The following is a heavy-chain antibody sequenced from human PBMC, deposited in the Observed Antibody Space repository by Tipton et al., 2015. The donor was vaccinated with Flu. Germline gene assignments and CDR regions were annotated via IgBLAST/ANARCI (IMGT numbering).Heavy chain of an antibody. J-gene: IGHJ5*02. CDR3: ARRDYSNYVSEPKNWFDP. CDR2: IHQAGTT. Sequence: LRLSCSVSGDSIGSPYFWGWIRQPPGKGLEWIGNIHQAGTTYYNPSLMSRITITVDRPKNHFSLRLTSVTAADTAVYYCARRDYSNYVSEPKNWFDPWGPGNPGDRLL. V-gene: IGHV4-38-2*01. D-gene: IGHD4-11*01. CDR1: GDSIGSPYF.